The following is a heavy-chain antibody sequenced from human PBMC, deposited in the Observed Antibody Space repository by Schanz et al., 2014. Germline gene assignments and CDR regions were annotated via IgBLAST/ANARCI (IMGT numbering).Heavy chain of an antibody. V-gene: IGHV3-30*18. Sequence: EQLVESGGGVVQPGRSLRLSCAASGFTFSTHAMHWVRQAPGKGLEWVALVSSDGNNDYYTDSVKGRFTISRDNSKNTLYLQMNSLRPEDTAVYYCAKYRGYYRVSGSYRELEYWGQGTLVTVSS. CDR2: VSSDGNND. D-gene: IGHD3-10*01. CDR3: AKYRGYYRVSGSYRELEY. J-gene: IGHJ4*02. CDR1: GFTFSTHA.